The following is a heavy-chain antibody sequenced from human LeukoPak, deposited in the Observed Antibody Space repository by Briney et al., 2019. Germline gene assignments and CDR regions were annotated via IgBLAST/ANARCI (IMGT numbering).Heavy chain of an antibody. CDR1: GYSISSGYY. V-gene: IGHV4-38-2*01. J-gene: IGHJ4*02. CDR2: IYHTGST. D-gene: IGHD3-16*02. CDR3: ARNQDDYLWGTYRW. Sequence: SETLSLTCAVSGYSISSGYYWGWVRQAPGKGLEWIGSIYHTGSTDYNPSLKSRLTISVDMSKNQFSLNLRSVTAADTAVYYFARNQDDYLWGTYRWWGQGMLVTVSS.